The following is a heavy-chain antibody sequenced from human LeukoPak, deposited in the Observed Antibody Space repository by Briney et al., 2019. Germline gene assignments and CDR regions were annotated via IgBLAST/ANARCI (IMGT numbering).Heavy chain of an antibody. CDR1: GGSISSYY. V-gene: IGHV4-59*01. CDR3: ARDPRSGSWTTQDTPYYYYYMDV. Sequence: PAETLSLTCTVAGGSISSYYWSWIRQPPGKGLEWIGYIYYKGSTNYNPSLKSRVTISVDTSKNQFSLKLSSVTAADTAVYYCARDPRSGSWTTQDTPYYYYYMDVWGKGTTVTVSS. J-gene: IGHJ6*03. CDR2: IYYKGST. D-gene: IGHD6-13*01.